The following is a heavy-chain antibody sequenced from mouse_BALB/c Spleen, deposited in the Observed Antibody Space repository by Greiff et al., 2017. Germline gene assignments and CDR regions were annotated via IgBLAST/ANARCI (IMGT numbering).Heavy chain of an antibody. CDR3: ARDHGAMDY. CDR2: IYPGDGDT. CDR1: GYAFSSYW. J-gene: IGHJ4*01. V-gene: IGHV1-80*01. Sequence: VKLMESGAELVRPGSSVKISCKASGYAFSSYWMNWVKQRPGQGLEWIGQIYPGDGDTNYNGKFKGKATLTADKSSSTAYMQLSSLTSEDSAVYFCARDHGAMDYWGQGTSVTVSS.